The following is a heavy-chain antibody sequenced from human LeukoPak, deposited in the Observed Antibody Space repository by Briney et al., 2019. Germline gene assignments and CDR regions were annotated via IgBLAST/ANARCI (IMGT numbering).Heavy chain of an antibody. CDR2: ISGSGATT. D-gene: IGHD1-26*01. CDR1: GFTISSCA. Sequence: GGSLRLSCAASGFTISSCAMTWVRQAPGKGLEWVSSISGSGATTYYADSVKGRFTISRDNSNNTVYLQMNSLRAEDTAVYYCAKDQSRVGASDPFDYWGQGMQVGVSS. J-gene: IGHJ4*02. V-gene: IGHV3-23*01. CDR3: AKDQSRVGASDPFDY.